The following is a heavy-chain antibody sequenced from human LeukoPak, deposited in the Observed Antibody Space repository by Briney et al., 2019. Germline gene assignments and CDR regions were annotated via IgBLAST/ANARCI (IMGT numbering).Heavy chain of an antibody. D-gene: IGHD3-10*01. CDR3: AGIPGGPGSQYDY. CDR2: INSDGSST. V-gene: IGHV3-74*01. Sequence: GGSLRLSCAASGFTFSSYWMHWVRQAPGKGLVWVSRINSDGSSTFYADSVKGRFTTSRDNAENTVYLQMNSLRADDTAVYYCAGIPGGPGSQYDYWGQGTLVIVSS. CDR1: GFTFSSYW. J-gene: IGHJ4*02.